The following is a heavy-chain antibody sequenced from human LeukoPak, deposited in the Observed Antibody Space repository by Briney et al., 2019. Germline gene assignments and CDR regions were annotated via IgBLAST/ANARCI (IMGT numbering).Heavy chain of an antibody. D-gene: IGHD2-15*01. CDR1: GYTFTSYY. Sequence: SVKVSCKTSGYTFTSYYIHWVRQAPGQGLEWMGGIIPIFGTANYAQKFQGRVTITADESTSTAYMELSSLRSEDTAVYYCARALLDDPPDYWGQGTLVTVSS. J-gene: IGHJ4*02. CDR2: IIPIFGTA. V-gene: IGHV1-69*13. CDR3: ARALLDDPPDY.